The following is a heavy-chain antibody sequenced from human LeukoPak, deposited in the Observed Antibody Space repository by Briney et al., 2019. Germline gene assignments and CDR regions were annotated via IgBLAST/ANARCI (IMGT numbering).Heavy chain of an antibody. D-gene: IGHD3-10*01. V-gene: IGHV6-1*01. J-gene: IGHJ5*02. CDR1: GDSVSSNSAA. CDR2: TYYRSKWYN. CDR3: ARDGVWFGELSNWFDP. Sequence: SQTLSLTCAISGDSVSSNSAAWNWLRQSPSRGLEWLGRTYYRSKWYNDYAVSVRSRITINPDTSKNQFSLKLSSVTAADTAVYYCARDGVWFGELSNWFDPWGQGTLVTVSS.